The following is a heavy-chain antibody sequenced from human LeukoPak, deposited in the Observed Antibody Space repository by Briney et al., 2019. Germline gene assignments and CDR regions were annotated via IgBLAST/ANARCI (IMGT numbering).Heavy chain of an antibody. Sequence: ASETLSLTCTVSGGSTSSYYWSWIRQPPGKGLEWIGYIYYSGSTNYNPSLKSRVTISVDTSKNQFSLKLSSVTAADTAVYYCARDHRSIQYYDILTGYYRDDAFDIWGQGTMVTVSS. CDR1: GGSTSSYY. CDR3: ARDHRSIQYYDILTGYYRDDAFDI. V-gene: IGHV4-59*01. J-gene: IGHJ3*02. CDR2: IYYSGST. D-gene: IGHD3-9*01.